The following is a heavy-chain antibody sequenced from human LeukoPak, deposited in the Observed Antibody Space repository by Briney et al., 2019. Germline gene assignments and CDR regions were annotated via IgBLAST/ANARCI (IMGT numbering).Heavy chain of an antibody. J-gene: IGHJ3*02. D-gene: IGHD2-15*01. CDR3: ARVAYCSGGSCYADVDAFDI. Sequence: GGSLRLSCAASGFTFSSYAMSWVRQAPGKGLECVSAISGGGPVTYYTDSVKGRFTISRDNSKNTLYLQMNSLRAEDTAVYYCARVAYCSGGSCYADVDAFDIWGQGTMVTVSS. V-gene: IGHV3-23*01. CDR1: GFTFSSYA. CDR2: ISGGGPVT.